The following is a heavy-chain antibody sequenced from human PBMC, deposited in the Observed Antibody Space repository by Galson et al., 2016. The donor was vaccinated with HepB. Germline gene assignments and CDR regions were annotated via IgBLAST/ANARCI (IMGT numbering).Heavy chain of an antibody. CDR1: GYSFSTYW. D-gene: IGHD2-2*01. Sequence: QSGAEVKRPGESLKISCKGSGYSFSTYWIAWVRQLPGKGLEWMGIVHPGGSDSRYSPSFQGQVTISADKSIKTAYLQWRSLKASDTAMDYGARPPIPDAMNWFDLWGQGTLVTVSS. CDR3: ARPPIPDAMNWFDL. CDR2: VHPGGSDS. J-gene: IGHJ5*02. V-gene: IGHV5-51*01.